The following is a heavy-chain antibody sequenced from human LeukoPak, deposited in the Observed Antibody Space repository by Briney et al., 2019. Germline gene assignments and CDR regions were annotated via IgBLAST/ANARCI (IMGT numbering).Heavy chain of an antibody. D-gene: IGHD6-13*01. Sequence: GSLRLSCAAPAFTFSGSAMHWIRQPPGKGLEWIGEIVHSGNTKYNPSLKSRVTISVDTSKNQFSLNLTSVTAADTAVYYCARFGSSTWYKGAFDIWGQGTMVTVAS. CDR3: ARFGSSTWYKGAFDI. CDR2: IVHSGNT. CDR1: AFTFSGSA. J-gene: IGHJ3*02. V-gene: IGHV4-34*12.